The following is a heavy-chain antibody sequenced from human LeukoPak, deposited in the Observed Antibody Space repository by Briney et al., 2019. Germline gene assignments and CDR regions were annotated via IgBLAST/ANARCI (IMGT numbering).Heavy chain of an antibody. CDR1: GGTFSSYD. Sequence: ASVKVSCKASGGTFSSYDINWVRQATGQGLEWMGWMNPNSGNTGYAQKFQGRVTITRNTSISTAYMELSSLRSEDTAVYYCARGPRKSLSYYYYYMDVWGKGTTVTVSS. J-gene: IGHJ6*03. V-gene: IGHV1-8*03. CDR3: ARGPRKSLSYYYYYMDV. CDR2: MNPNSGNT.